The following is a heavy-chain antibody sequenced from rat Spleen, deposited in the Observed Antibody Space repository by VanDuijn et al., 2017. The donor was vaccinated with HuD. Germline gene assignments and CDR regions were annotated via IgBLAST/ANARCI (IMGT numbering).Heavy chain of an antibody. CDR1: GFSLTSFS. CDR2: MWYDGDT. V-gene: IGHV2-15*01. D-gene: IGHD1-9*01. Sequence: QVQLKESGPSLVRPSETLSLTCTVSGFSLTSFSVSWVRQPSGKGPEWMGRMWYDGDTAYNSALKSRLSISRDTSKSQVFLKMNSLQTEDTAIYFCTRETYYGYTYFDYWGQGVMVTVSS. CDR3: TRETYYGYTYFDY. J-gene: IGHJ2*01.